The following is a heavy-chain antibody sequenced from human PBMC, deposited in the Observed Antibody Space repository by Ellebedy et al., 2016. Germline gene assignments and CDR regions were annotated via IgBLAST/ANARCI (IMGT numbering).Heavy chain of an antibody. CDR3: ARAYMVRGFGSYYHGMDV. J-gene: IGHJ6*02. CDR2: IWYDGSNA. D-gene: IGHD3-10*01. V-gene: IGHV3-33*01. Sequence: GGSLRLXXAASGFTFSSYNIHWVRQAPGKGLEWVALIWYDGSNADYVESVKGRFTISRDNSKNTLYLQMNSLRVEDTAVYYCARAYMVRGFGSYYHGMDVWGQGTTVAVSS. CDR1: GFTFSSYN.